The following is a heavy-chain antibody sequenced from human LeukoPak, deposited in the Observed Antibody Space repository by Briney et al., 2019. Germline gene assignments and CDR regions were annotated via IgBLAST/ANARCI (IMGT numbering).Heavy chain of an antibody. CDR2: ISTGGNT. CDR3: ARSLVGSTYFDY. J-gene: IGHJ4*02. Sequence: PSETLSLTCTVSGGSISGYNWNWIRQPAGKGLEWIGRISTGGNTAYNPSLKSRITLSLDTTENQLSLNLTSVTAADTAMYYCARSLVGSTYFDYWGQGTLVTVSS. D-gene: IGHD2-2*01. CDR1: GGSISGYN. V-gene: IGHV4-4*07.